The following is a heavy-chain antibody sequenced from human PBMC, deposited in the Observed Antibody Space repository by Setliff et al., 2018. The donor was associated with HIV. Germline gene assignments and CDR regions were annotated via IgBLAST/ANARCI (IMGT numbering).Heavy chain of an antibody. J-gene: IGHJ6*03. Sequence: SGPTLVNPTEPLTLTCSVSGFSLSNTRMGVSWIRQPPGKALEWLAHFFSDDEKSSSKSLKTRLTISRDTSKNQLVLFITNVDPVDTATYFCARTRSACYYDSSGSPPHYHYYMDVWGKGTTVTVSS. CDR3: ARTRSACYYDSSGSPPHYHYYMDV. CDR1: GFSLSNTRMG. D-gene: IGHD3-22*01. CDR2: FFSDDEK. V-gene: IGHV2-26*01.